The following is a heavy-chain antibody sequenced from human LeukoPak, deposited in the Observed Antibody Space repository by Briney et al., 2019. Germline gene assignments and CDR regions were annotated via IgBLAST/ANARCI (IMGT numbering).Heavy chain of an antibody. D-gene: IGHD5-12*01. J-gene: IGHJ6*02. CDR1: GGSISSYY. V-gene: IGHV4-59*01. CDR3: ARGSDTGYVSYYYYYGMDV. Sequence: PSETLSLTCTVSGGSISSYYWSWIRQPPGKGLEWIGYIYYSGSTNYNPSLKSRVTISVDTSMNQFSLKLSSVTAADTAVYYCARGSDTGYVSYYYYYGMDVWGQGTTVTVSS. CDR2: IYYSGST.